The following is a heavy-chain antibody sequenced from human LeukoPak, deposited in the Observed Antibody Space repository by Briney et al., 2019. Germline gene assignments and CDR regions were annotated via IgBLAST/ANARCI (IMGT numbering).Heavy chain of an antibody. CDR1: GGSVSSAGYY. Sequence: SETLSLTCTASGGSVSSAGYYWSWIRQPPGKGLEWIGYIYYSGSTNYNPSLKSRVTISVDTSKKQYSLKLSSVTAADTAVYYCARARGITIFGVVNWFDPWGQGTLVTVSS. CDR3: ARARGITIFGVVNWFDP. J-gene: IGHJ5*02. D-gene: IGHD3-3*01. V-gene: IGHV4-61*08. CDR2: IYYSGST.